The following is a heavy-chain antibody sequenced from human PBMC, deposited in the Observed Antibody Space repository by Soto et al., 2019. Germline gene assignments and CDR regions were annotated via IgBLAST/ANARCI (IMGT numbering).Heavy chain of an antibody. J-gene: IGHJ6*02. CDR3: ARSSTYYYYYYGMDV. D-gene: IGHD2-2*01. V-gene: IGHV5-10-1*01. CDR1: GYSFTSYW. Sequence: LGESLKISCKGSGYSFTSYWISWVRQMPGKGLEWMGRIDPSDSYTNYSPSFQGHVTISADKSISTAYLQWSSLKASDTAMYYCARSSTYYYYYYGMDVWGQGTTVTVSS. CDR2: IDPSDSYT.